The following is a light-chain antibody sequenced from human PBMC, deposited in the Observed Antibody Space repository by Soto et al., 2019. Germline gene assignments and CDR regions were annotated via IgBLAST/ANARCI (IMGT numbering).Light chain of an antibody. CDR2: AAS. CDR1: QSISNW. CDR3: LQDYNYPWT. J-gene: IGKJ1*01. Sequence: IQMTQSPSTLSASVGDRVTITFRASQSISNWLAWYQQKTGKAPKLLIYAASTLQSGVPSRFSGSGSGTDFTLTISSLQPEDFATYYCLQDYNYPWTFGRGTKVDI. V-gene: IGKV1-6*02.